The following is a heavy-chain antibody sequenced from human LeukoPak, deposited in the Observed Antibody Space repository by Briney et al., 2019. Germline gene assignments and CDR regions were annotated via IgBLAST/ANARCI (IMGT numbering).Heavy chain of an antibody. J-gene: IGHJ4*02. CDR3: ARSDASCVDY. D-gene: IGHD2-2*01. CDR1: GFTFSSYS. V-gene: IGHV3-21*01. CDR2: ISSSSSYI. Sequence: PGGSLRLSCAASGFTFSSYSMNWVRQAPGKGLEWVSSISSSSSYIYYADSLKGRFTISRDNAKNSLYLQMNSLRAEDTAVYYCARSDASCVDYWGQGTLVTVSS.